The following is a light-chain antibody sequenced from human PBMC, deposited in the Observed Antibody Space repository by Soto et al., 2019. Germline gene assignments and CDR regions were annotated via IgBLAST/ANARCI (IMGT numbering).Light chain of an antibody. CDR3: QQSYSSPQT. Sequence: DIVMTQSPDSLAVSLGERATINCKSSQSVLYSSNNKNYLAWYQQKPGQPPKLLIYWASTRESGVPDRFSGSGSGTDFTLTISSLQAEDVAVCYCQQSYSSPQTFGQGTKVEIK. V-gene: IGKV4-1*01. CDR1: QSVLYSSNNKNY. CDR2: WAS. J-gene: IGKJ1*01.